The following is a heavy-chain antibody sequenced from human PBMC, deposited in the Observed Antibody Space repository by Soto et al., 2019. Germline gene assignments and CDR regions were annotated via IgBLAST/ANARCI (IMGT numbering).Heavy chain of an antibody. V-gene: IGHV4-59*12. D-gene: IGHD3-10*01. J-gene: IGHJ4*02. CDR3: ARVPFYGSGSYYPLGSFDY. CDR2: IYYSGST. CDR1: GGSISSYY. Sequence: SETLSLTCTVSGGSISSYYSSWIRQPPGKGQDWIGYIYYSGSTDYTPSLKSRVTISVDTSKNQFSLKLSSVTAADTAVYYCARVPFYGSGSYYPLGSFDYWGQGTLVTVSS.